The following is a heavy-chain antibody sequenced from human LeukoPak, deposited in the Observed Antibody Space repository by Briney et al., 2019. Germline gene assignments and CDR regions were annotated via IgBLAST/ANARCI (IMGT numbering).Heavy chain of an antibody. Sequence: GASVKVSCKASGYTFTGYYIHWVRQAPGQGLEWMGWINPNSGGTNYAQKFQGRVTMTRDTFISTAYMELSRLKSDDTAVYYCARGSFSADAPLVLDYFHHWGQGTLVTVSS. D-gene: IGHD5-18*01. CDR3: ARGSFSADAPLVLDYFHH. J-gene: IGHJ1*01. V-gene: IGHV1-2*02. CDR1: GYTFTGYY. CDR2: INPNSGGT.